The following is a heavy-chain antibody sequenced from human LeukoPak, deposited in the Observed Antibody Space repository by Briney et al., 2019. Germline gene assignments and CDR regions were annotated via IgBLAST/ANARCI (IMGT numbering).Heavy chain of an antibody. CDR2: ISGKSDNS. CDR3: ARGAYSSGWAYFDH. V-gene: IGHV3-21*01. J-gene: IGHJ4*02. D-gene: IGHD6-19*01. CDR1: GFVFSSYA. Sequence: GGSLRLSCAASGFVFSSYAFNWVRQAPGKGLEWVSFISGKSDNSYYADSVEGRFTVSRDNAKNSLYLHMDSLRAEDTAVYYCARGAYSSGWAYFDHWGQGTLVAVSS.